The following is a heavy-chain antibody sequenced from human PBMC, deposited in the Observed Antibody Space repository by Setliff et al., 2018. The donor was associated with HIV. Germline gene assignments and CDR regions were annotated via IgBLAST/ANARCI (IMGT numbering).Heavy chain of an antibody. J-gene: IGHJ6*03. V-gene: IGHV4-61*02. CDR2: IFSSGST. CDR1: GGSISSGSYY. CDR3: ARHRDPPGTSWIFYYYYMDL. D-gene: IGHD2-2*01. Sequence: PSETLSLTCTVSGGSISSGSYYWSWIRQPAGKGLEWIGRIFSSGSTSYNPSLKSRVTMSVDTSKNQVSLRLSSVTAADTGVYYCARHRDPPGTSWIFYYYYMDLWGEGTTVTVSS.